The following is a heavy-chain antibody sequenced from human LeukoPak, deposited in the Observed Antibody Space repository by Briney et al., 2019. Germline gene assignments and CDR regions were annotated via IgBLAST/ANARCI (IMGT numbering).Heavy chain of an antibody. CDR1: GYSISSCYY. D-gene: IGHD1-1*01. Sequence: SETLSLTCAVSGYSISSCYYWGWIRQRPGKGLEWIGSFYHSGSTYYNPSLKSRVTISVDTSKNQFSLKLSSVTAADTAVYYCARAPTGRYDYWGQGTLVTVSS. V-gene: IGHV4-38-2*01. CDR2: FYHSGST. CDR3: ARAPTGRYDY. J-gene: IGHJ4*02.